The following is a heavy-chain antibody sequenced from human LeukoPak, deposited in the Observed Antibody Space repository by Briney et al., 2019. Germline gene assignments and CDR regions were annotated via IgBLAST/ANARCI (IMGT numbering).Heavy chain of an antibody. CDR1: GATLTSHS. V-gene: IGHV3-30*04. CDR3: AKVLRYFDWLLPFDP. J-gene: IGHJ5*02. CDR2: ISYDGSNK. D-gene: IGHD3-9*01. Sequence: SCTASGATLTSHSLSWVRQAPGQGLEWVAVISYDGSNKYYADSVKGRFTISRDNSKNTLYLQMNSLRAEDTAVYYCAKVLRYFDWLLPFDPWGQGTLVTVSS.